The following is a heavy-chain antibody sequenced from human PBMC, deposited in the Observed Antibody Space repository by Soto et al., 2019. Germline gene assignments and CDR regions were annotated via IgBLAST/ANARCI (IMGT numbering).Heavy chain of an antibody. J-gene: IGHJ4*02. CDR3: AITAGSGYGLDY. CDR2: MYPGDSDT. Sequence: GESLKISCNGSGYIFTSYWIVWVRQMPGKGLEWMGIMYPGDSDTRYSPSFQGQVTISADRSISTAYLRWSSLKASDSAMYYCAITAGSGYGLDYWGQGTLVTVSS. V-gene: IGHV5-51*01. CDR1: GYIFTSYW. D-gene: IGHD5-12*01.